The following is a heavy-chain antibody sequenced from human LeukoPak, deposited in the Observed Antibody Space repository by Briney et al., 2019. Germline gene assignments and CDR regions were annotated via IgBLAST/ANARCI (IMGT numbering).Heavy chain of an antibody. CDR3: ARMEGSYLFDY. V-gene: IGHV3-7*01. D-gene: IGHD1-26*01. J-gene: IGHJ4*02. Sequence: PGGSLRLSCAASGFTFSSYLMSWVRQAPGKGLEWVANIKQDGSEKYYVDSVKGRFTISRDNAKNSLYLQMNSLRAEDTAVYYCARMEGSYLFDYWGQGTLVTVSS. CDR2: IKQDGSEK. CDR1: GFTFSSYL.